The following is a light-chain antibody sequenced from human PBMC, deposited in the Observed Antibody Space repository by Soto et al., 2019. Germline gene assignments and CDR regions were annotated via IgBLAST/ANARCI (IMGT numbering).Light chain of an antibody. V-gene: IGKV3-20*01. CDR1: QSVSSSY. Sequence: EIVLTQSPGTLSLSPGERATLSCRASQSVSSSYLAWYQQKPGQAPRLLIYGASSRATGIPDSFSGSGSGTDFTLTISRLEPEDLAVYYCQQYGSSRTFGQGTKVEIK. CDR2: GAS. J-gene: IGKJ1*01. CDR3: QQYGSSRT.